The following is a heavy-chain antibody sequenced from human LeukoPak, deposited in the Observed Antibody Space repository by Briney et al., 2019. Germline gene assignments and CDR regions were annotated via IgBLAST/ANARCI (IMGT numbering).Heavy chain of an antibody. CDR3: AKRGVVIRAVLVVGFHKEAYYFDS. CDR1: GITLSNYG. CDR2: ISGRGGST. J-gene: IGHJ4*02. V-gene: IGHV3-23*01. Sequence: GGSLRLSCVVSGITLSNYGMSWVRQAPGKGLEWVAGISGRGGSTNYADSVKGRFTISRDNPKNTLYLQMTSLRSEDTAVYFCAKRGVVIRAVLVVGFHKEAYYFDSWGQGALVTVSS. D-gene: IGHD2-15*01.